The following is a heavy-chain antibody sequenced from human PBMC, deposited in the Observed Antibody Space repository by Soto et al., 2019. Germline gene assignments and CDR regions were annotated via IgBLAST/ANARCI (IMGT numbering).Heavy chain of an antibody. J-gene: IGHJ4*02. CDR1: GDSLSSDGHY. CDR3: VRDHIAVPGLN. CDR2: IYYSGST. V-gene: IGHV4-31*03. D-gene: IGHD6-19*01. Sequence: QVQLVESDPGLVKPSQTLSLTCTVSGDSLSSDGHYWSWIRQYPGKGLEWIGYIYYSGSTFYSPSLRSRVSISRDTSKNQFALNLYSVTAADTAVYYCVRDHIAVPGLNWGQGALVTVS.